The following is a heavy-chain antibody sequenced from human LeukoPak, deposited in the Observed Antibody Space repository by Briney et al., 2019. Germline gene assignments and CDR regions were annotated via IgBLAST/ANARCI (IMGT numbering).Heavy chain of an antibody. CDR1: GYSISSGYY. D-gene: IGHD3-3*01. V-gene: IGHV4-38-2*01. J-gene: IGHJ4*02. Sequence: SETLSLTCAVSGYSISSGYYWGWIRQPPGKGLEWIGSIYHSGSTYYNPSLKSRVTISVDTSKNQFSLKLSSVTAADTAVYYCARGGVFGVVINFDYWGQGTLVTASS. CDR3: ARGGVFGVVINFDY. CDR2: IYHSGST.